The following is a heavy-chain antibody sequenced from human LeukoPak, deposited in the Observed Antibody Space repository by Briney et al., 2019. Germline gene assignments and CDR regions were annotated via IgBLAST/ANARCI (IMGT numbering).Heavy chain of an antibody. Sequence: GGSLRLSCAAAGFTFSRYWMHWVRQAPGKGLVWVSRINSDESDTRSADSVKGRFTISRDNAKNTLYLQMNSLRAEDTAVYYCARSVKESSGYNYVESFDIWGQGTMVTVSS. CDR2: INSDESDT. CDR3: ARSVKESSGYNYVESFDI. J-gene: IGHJ3*02. CDR1: GFTFSRYW. D-gene: IGHD3-22*01. V-gene: IGHV3-74*01.